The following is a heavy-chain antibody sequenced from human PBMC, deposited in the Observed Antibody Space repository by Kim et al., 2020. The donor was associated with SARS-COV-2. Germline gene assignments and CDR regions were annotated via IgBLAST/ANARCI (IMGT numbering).Heavy chain of an antibody. V-gene: IGHV4-61*02. Sequence: SETLSLTCTVSGGSISSGSYYWSWIRQPAGKGLEWIGRIYTSGSTNYNPSLKSRVTISVDTSKNQFSLKLSSVTAADTAVYYCARNWGDYYGSGSYYSDYWGQGTLVTVSS. CDR2: IYTSGST. D-gene: IGHD3-10*01. J-gene: IGHJ4*02. CDR1: GGSISSGSYY. CDR3: ARNWGDYYGSGSYYSDY.